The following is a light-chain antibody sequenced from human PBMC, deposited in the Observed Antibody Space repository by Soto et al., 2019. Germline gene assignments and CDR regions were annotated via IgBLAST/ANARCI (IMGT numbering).Light chain of an antibody. CDR2: GAS. V-gene: IGKV3-20*01. J-gene: IGKJ1*01. CDR1: QSVSSSY. Sequence: EIVLTQSPGTLSLSPGERATLSCRASQSVSSSYLAWYQQKPGQAPRLLIDGASSRATGIPDTFSGSGSGTDFTLTISRLEPEDFPVYYCQQYGSSPWTFGQGTKVEIK. CDR3: QQYGSSPWT.